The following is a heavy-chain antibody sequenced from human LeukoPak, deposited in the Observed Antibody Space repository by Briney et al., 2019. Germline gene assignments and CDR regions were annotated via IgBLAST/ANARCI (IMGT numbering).Heavy chain of an antibody. V-gene: IGHV3-23*01. J-gene: IGHJ4*02. CDR2: ISGSGGST. Sequence: GGSLRLSCAASGFTFSSYAMSWVRQAPGKGLEWVSAISGSGGSTYYADSVKGRFTISRDNSKNTLYLEMSSLRVEDTALYYCARAGGPFTHFDYWGQGTLVTVSS. CDR3: ARAGGPFTHFDY. CDR1: GFTFSSYA.